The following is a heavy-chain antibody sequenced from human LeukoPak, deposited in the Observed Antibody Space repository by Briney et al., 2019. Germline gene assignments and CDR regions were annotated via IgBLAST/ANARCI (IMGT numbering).Heavy chain of an antibody. CDR1: GGSISSYY. CDR2: IYYSGST. V-gene: IGHV4-59*04. Sequence: SETLSLTCTVSGGSISSYYWSWIRQPPGKGLEWIGYIYYSGSTYYNPSLKSRVTISVDTSKNQFSLKLSSVTAADTAVYYCARLHSSLPGYWGQGTLVTVSS. CDR3: ARLHSSLPGY. J-gene: IGHJ4*02. D-gene: IGHD6-13*01.